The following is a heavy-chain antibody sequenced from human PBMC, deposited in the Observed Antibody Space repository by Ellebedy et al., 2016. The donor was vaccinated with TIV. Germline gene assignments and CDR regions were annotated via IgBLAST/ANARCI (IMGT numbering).Heavy chain of an antibody. CDR3: AAKGSGYFDL. CDR2: IKTDGSYT. Sequence: PGGSLRLSCVASGFTFSTSWMHWVRQASGKGLVWVSRIKTDGSYTTYADSVKGRFTIPRDNAKNTLYLQMNSLRAEDTAVYYCAAKGSGYFDLWGRGTLVTVSS. CDR1: GFTFSTSW. J-gene: IGHJ2*01. D-gene: IGHD2-15*01. V-gene: IGHV3-74*01.